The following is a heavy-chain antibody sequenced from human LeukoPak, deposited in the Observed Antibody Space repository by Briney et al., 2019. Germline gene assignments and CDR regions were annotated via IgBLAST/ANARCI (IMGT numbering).Heavy chain of an antibody. Sequence: GGSLRLSCAASGFTVSSNYMSWVRQAPGKGLEWVSVIYSGGSTYYADSVKGRFTISRDNSKNTLYLQMNSLRAEDTAVYYCARDLPAWFSLAVWGQGTTVTVSS. V-gene: IGHV3-66*01. CDR3: ARDLPAWFSLAV. J-gene: IGHJ6*02. CDR1: GFTVSSNY. CDR2: IYSGGST. D-gene: IGHD3-22*01.